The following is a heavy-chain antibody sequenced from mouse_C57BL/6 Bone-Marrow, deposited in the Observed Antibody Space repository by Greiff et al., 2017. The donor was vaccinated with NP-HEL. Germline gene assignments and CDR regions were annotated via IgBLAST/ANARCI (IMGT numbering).Heavy chain of an antibody. CDR3: TGSDYYGSSAFAY. CDR2: IRLKSDNYAT. D-gene: IGHD1-1*01. Sequence: EVMLVESGGGLVQPGGSMKLSCVASGFTFSNYWMNWVRQSPEKGLEWVAQIRLKSDNYATHYAESVKGRFTISRDDSKSSVYLQMNNLRAEDTGIYYCTGSDYYGSSAFAYWGQGTLVTVSA. J-gene: IGHJ3*01. CDR1: GFTFSNYW. V-gene: IGHV6-3*01.